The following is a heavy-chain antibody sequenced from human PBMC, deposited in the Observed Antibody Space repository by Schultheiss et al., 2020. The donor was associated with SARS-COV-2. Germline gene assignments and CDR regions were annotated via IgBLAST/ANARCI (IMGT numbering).Heavy chain of an antibody. CDR2: ISSSSSTI. Sequence: GGSLRLSCAASGFTFSSYSMNWVRQAPGKGLEWVSYISSSSSTIYYADSVKGRFTISRDNARNTLYLQMTSLRVEDTAVYFCARVGSGSRLFYIDSWGQGTLVTVSS. D-gene: IGHD3-3*01. CDR3: ARVGSGSRLFYIDS. CDR1: GFTFSSYS. V-gene: IGHV3-48*04. J-gene: IGHJ4*02.